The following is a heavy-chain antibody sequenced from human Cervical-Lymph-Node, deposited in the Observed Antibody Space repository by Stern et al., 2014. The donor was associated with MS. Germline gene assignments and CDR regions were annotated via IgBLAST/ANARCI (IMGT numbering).Heavy chain of an antibody. CDR3: AKETQNYYGMDV. J-gene: IGHJ6*02. CDR2: ISARGDKA. CDR1: NFTFNAYG. V-gene: IGHV3-23*04. Sequence: EVQLVESGGGLVRPGGSLRLSCAASNFTFNAYGMSWVRQAPGKGLDWVARISARGDKANYADSVKGRFTISRDNSKNTMYLELNSLGVEDTAVYYCAKETQNYYGMDVWGQGTTVTVTS.